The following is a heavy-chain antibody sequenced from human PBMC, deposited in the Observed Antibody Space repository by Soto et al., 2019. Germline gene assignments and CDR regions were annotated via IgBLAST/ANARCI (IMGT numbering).Heavy chain of an antibody. CDR1: GYTFTSYG. J-gene: IGHJ3*02. V-gene: IGHV1-18*01. D-gene: IGHD3-10*01. Sequence: GASVKVSCKASGYTFTSYGISWVRQAPGQGLEWMGWISAYNGNTNYAQKLQGRVTMTTDTSTSTAYMELRSLRSDDTAVYYCARQGRYYGSGSLSADDPFDIWGQGTMVTVSS. CDR3: ARQGRYYGSGSLSADDPFDI. CDR2: ISAYNGNT.